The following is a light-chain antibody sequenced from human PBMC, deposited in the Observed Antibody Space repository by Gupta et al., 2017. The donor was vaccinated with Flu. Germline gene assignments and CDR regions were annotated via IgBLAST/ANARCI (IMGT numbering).Light chain of an antibody. V-gene: IGLV1-51*01. CDR1: SSNIGNNY. CDR3: GTWDSSLSAVV. CDR2: DNN. J-gene: IGLJ2*01. Sequence: KVTISCSGSSSNIGNNYVSWYQQLPGTAPKLLIYDNNKRPSGIPDRFSGSKSGTSATLGITGLQTGDEADDYCGTWDSSLSAVVFGGGTKLTVL.